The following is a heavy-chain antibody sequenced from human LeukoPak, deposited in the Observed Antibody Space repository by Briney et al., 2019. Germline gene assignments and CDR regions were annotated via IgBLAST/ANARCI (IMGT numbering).Heavy chain of an antibody. CDR1: GGSFSSYY. CDR2: IYYSGST. J-gene: IGHJ4*02. D-gene: IGHD6-19*01. CDR3: AASSSGWPFDY. V-gene: IGHV4-59*12. Sequence: SETLSLTCAVYGGSFSSYYWSWIRQPPGKGLEWIGYIYYSGSTNYNPSLKSRVTISVDTSKNQFSLKLSSVTAADTAVYYCAASSSGWPFDYWGQGTLVTVSS.